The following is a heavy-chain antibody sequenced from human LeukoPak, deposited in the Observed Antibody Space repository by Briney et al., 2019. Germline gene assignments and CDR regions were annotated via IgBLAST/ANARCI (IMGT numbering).Heavy chain of an antibody. Sequence: GGSLRLSCAASGFTVSSNYMSWIRQAPGKGLEWVSYISSSGSTIYYADSVKGRFTISRDNAKNSLYLQMNSLRAEDTAVYYCASDHYDAFDIWGQGTMVTVSS. V-gene: IGHV3-11*01. CDR3: ASDHYDAFDI. CDR2: ISSSGSTI. J-gene: IGHJ3*02. CDR1: GFTVSSNY.